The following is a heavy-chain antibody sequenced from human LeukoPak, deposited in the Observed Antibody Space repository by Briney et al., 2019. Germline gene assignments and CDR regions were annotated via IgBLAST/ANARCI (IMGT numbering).Heavy chain of an antibody. D-gene: IGHD4-17*01. Sequence: HPGRSLRLSCAASGFTFSSYAMHWVRQAPGKGLEWVAVTSYDESHKYYADSVKGRFTISRDNSKSTLDLQMNSLRPEDTAVYYCARGTVTPGHWYFDLWGRGTQVTVSS. J-gene: IGHJ2*01. CDR2: TSYDESHK. V-gene: IGHV3-30-3*01. CDR3: ARGTVTPGHWYFDL. CDR1: GFTFSSYA.